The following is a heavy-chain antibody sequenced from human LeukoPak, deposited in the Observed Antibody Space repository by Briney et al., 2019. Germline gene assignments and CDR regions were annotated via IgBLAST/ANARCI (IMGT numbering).Heavy chain of an antibody. Sequence: SGGSLRLSCAASGFTFSSYAMSWVRQAPGKGLEWVSAIRGSGDRTHYADSVKGRFTISRDNSKNTLYLQMNSLRAEDTAVYYCAKASYSSGWYFALGNWFDPWGQGTLVTVSS. CDR1: GFTFSSYA. CDR2: IRGSGDRT. CDR3: AKASYSSGWYFALGNWFDP. J-gene: IGHJ5*02. D-gene: IGHD6-19*01. V-gene: IGHV3-23*01.